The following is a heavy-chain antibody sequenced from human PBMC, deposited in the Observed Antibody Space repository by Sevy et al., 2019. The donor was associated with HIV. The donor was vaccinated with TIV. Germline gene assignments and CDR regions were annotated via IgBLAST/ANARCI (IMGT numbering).Heavy chain of an antibody. CDR1: GFSFSSYA. CDR3: AREGVGGYSYSLDY. V-gene: IGHV3-64*02. D-gene: IGHD5-18*01. CDR2: ISSNGGST. Sequence: GGSLRLSCAASGFSFSSYALHWVRQAPGKGLEYVSAISSNGGSTYYADSVKGRFTISRDNSKNTLNLQMGSLRAEDMAVYYCAREGVGGYSYSLDYWGQGTLVTVSS. J-gene: IGHJ4*02.